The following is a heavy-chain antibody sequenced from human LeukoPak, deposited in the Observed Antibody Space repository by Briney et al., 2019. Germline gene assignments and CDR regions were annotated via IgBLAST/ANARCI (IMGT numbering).Heavy chain of an antibody. V-gene: IGHV1-2*02. Sequence: GSVKVSCKSSGYTFIDYYIRWVRQAPGQGLEWMGWIKPNSGATKYAQKFQGRVSMTRDTSINTAYMDLTNLRSDDTAIFYCARVKKLMPEFEFWGQGTLVTVS. J-gene: IGHJ4*02. CDR3: ARVKKLMPEFEF. CDR2: IKPNSGAT. D-gene: IGHD2-2*01. CDR1: GYTFIDYY.